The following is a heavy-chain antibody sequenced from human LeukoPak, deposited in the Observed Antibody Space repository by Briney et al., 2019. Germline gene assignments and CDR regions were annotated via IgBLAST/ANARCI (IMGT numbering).Heavy chain of an antibody. CDR2: ISGSGGST. CDR3: AKDSCSGGSCYSPPGGDAFDI. D-gene: IGHD2-15*01. Sequence: GGSLRLSCAASGSTFSSYAMSWVRQAPGKGLEWVSAISGSGGSTYYADSVKGRFTISRDNSKNTLYLQMNSLRAEDTAVYYCAKDSCSGGSCYSPPGGDAFDIWGQGTMVTVSS. V-gene: IGHV3-23*01. J-gene: IGHJ3*02. CDR1: GSTFSSYA.